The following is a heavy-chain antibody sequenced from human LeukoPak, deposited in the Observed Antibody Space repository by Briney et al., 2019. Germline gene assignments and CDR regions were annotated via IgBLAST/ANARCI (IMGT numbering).Heavy chain of an antibody. CDR3: AKDLTQLAQASYDY. CDR2: ISYDGSNK. J-gene: IGHJ4*02. V-gene: IGHV3-30-3*01. Sequence: GGSLRLSCATSGFTFSSYAMHWVRQAPGKGLEWVAVISYDGSNKYYADSVKGRFTISRDNSKNTLYLQMNSLRAEDTAVYYCAKDLTQLAQASYDYWGQGTLVTVSS. D-gene: IGHD1-14*01. CDR1: GFTFSSYA.